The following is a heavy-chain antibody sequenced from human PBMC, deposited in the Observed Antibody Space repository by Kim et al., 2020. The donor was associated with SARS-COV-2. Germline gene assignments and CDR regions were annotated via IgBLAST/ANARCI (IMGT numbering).Heavy chain of an antibody. V-gene: IGHV4-39*01. CDR1: GGSISSSSYY. D-gene: IGHD2-15*01. CDR3: ARSGEGYCSGGSCYGDWFDP. Sequence: SETLSLTCTVSGGSISSSSYYWGWIRQPPGKGLEWIGSIYYSGSTYYNPSLKSRVTISVDTSKNQFSLKLSSVTAADTAVYYCARSGEGYCSGGSCYGDWFDPWGQGTLVTVSS. J-gene: IGHJ5*02. CDR2: IYYSGST.